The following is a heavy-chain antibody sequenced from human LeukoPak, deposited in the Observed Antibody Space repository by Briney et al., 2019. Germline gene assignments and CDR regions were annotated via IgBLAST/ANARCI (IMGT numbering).Heavy chain of an antibody. CDR3: ARHPGIQLRIDN. Sequence: PSETLSLTCTVSGGSMSRYHWSWIRQPPGKGLEWIGYVYDNGITSYNPSLKSRVTISADTSKNQFSLNLISVTAADTAVYFCARHPGIQLRIDNWGQGTLVTVSS. CDR2: VYDNGIT. CDR1: GGSMSRYH. D-gene: IGHD5-18*01. V-gene: IGHV4-59*08. J-gene: IGHJ4*02.